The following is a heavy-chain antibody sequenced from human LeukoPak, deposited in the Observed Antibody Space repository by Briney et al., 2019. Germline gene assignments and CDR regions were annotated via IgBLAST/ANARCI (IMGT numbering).Heavy chain of an antibody. V-gene: IGHV3-30*04. J-gene: IGHJ4*02. D-gene: IGHD3-10*01. CDR1: GFTFSSYA. Sequence: GGSLRLSCAASGFTFSSYAMHWVGQAPGKGLEWVAVISYDGSNKYYADSVKGRFTISRDNSKNTLYLQMNSLRAEDTAVYYCASRGITMVRGVTGGDRSGRTELYYWGQGTLVTVSS. CDR2: ISYDGSNK. CDR3: ASRGITMVRGVTGGDRSGRTELYY.